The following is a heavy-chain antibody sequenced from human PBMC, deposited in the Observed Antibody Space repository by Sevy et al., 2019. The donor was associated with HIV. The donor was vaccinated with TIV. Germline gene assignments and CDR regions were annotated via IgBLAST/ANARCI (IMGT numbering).Heavy chain of an antibody. Sequence: GGSLRLSCAASTFTFSDYYMTWIRQAPGKGLECVSHISAGGSNIYYADSVKGRLTISRDNAKNSLYLQMNSLRAEDTAVYYCARVRYNYGSYYFDYWGQGTPVTVSS. CDR3: ARVRYNYGSYYFDY. CDR2: ISAGGSNI. J-gene: IGHJ4*02. V-gene: IGHV3-11*01. CDR1: TFTFSDYY. D-gene: IGHD5-18*01.